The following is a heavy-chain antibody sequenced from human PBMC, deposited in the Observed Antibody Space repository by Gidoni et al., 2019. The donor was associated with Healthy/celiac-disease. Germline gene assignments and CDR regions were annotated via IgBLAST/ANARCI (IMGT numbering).Heavy chain of an antibody. V-gene: IGHV4-39*01. Sequence: QLQLQESGPGLVKPSETLSLTCTVSGGSISSSTYYWGWIRQPPGKGLVWIGSSYYSGSTYYNPSLKSRVTISVDTSKNQFSLKLSSVTAADTAVYYCARQGAQYSSGWLQYFDYWGQGTLVTVSS. J-gene: IGHJ4*02. CDR3: ARQGAQYSSGWLQYFDY. CDR1: GGSISSSTYY. D-gene: IGHD6-19*01. CDR2: SYYSGST.